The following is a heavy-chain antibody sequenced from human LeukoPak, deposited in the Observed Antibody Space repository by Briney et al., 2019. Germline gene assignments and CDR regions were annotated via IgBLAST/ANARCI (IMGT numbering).Heavy chain of an antibody. Sequence: SGGSLRLSCAASGFTFSRYAVSWVRQAPGKGLEWVSGMSSSGESPYYADSVKGRFTISRDNSKNTLYLEINSLRAEDTAVYYCAKKSRDGYNPFDYLGQGTLVTVSS. CDR3: AKKSRDGYNPFDY. J-gene: IGHJ4*02. CDR2: MSSSGESP. V-gene: IGHV3-23*01. CDR1: GFTFSRYA. D-gene: IGHD5-24*01.